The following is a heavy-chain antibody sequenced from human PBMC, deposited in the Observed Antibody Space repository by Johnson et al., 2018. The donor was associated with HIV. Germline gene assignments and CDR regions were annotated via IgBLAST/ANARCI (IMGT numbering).Heavy chain of an antibody. Sequence: EVHLVESGGGVVRPGGSLRLSCAASGFTFDDYGMSWVRQAPGKGLEWVSVIYSSGSAYNADSMKVRFTISRDNSKNTLYLQMNSLRVEDTAVYYCASSSPYSGSYGDAFDIWGQGTLVTVSS. J-gene: IGHJ3*02. D-gene: IGHD1-26*01. CDR2: IYSSGSA. V-gene: IGHV3-66*01. CDR3: ASSSPYSGSYGDAFDI. CDR1: GFTFDDYG.